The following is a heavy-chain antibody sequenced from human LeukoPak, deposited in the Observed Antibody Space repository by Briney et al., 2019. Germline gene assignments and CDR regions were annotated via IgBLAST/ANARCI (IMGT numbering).Heavy chain of an antibody. CDR2: IDPSDPYT. V-gene: IGHV5-10-1*01. CDR3: ARHGRAGTAFYYFDY. CDR1: GYSFTSYW. D-gene: IGHD6-19*01. Sequence: GESLKISCKGSGYSFTSYWIGWVRQMPGKGLEWMGTIDPSDPYTNYSPSFQGHVTISTDKSISTAYLQWSSLKASDTAMYYCARHGRAGTAFYYFDYWGQGTLVTVSS. J-gene: IGHJ4*02.